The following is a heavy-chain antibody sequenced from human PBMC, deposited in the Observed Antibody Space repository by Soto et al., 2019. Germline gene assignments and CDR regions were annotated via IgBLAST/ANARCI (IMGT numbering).Heavy chain of an antibody. D-gene: IGHD1-26*01. J-gene: IGHJ4*02. Sequence: PGGSLRLSCAASGFTFSSYAMSWVRQAPGKGLEWVSAISGSGGSTYYADSVKGRFTISRDNSKNTLYLQMNSLRAEDTAVYYCAKAGSGSYFPFVDYWGQGTLVTVSS. CDR3: AKAGSGSYFPFVDY. V-gene: IGHV3-23*01. CDR1: GFTFSSYA. CDR2: ISGSGGST.